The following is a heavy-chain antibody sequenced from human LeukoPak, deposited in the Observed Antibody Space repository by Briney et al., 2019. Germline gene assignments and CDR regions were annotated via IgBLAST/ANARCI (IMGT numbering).Heavy chain of an antibody. CDR3: ARTAFGGVIVYYYYMDV. V-gene: IGHV4-34*01. CDR1: GGTFSGYY. J-gene: IGHJ6*03. D-gene: IGHD3-16*02. CDR2: INHSGST. Sequence: PSETLSLTCAVYGGTFSGYYWSWIRQPPGKGLEWIGEINHSGSTNYNPSLKSRVTISVDTSKNQFSLKLSSVTAADTAVYYCARTAFGGVIVYYYYMDVWGKGTTVTISS.